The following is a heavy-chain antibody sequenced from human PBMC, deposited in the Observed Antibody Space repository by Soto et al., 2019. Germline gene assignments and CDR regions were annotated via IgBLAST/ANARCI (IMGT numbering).Heavy chain of an antibody. Sequence: ASVKVSCKASGGTFSSYAISWVRQAPGQGLEWMGGIIPIFGTANYAQKFQGRVTITADESTSTAYMELSSLRSEDTAVYYCARARDTAMVISTTRFDYWGQGTLVTVSS. J-gene: IGHJ4*02. D-gene: IGHD5-18*01. CDR2: IIPIFGTA. CDR3: ARARDTAMVISTTRFDY. CDR1: GGTFSSYA. V-gene: IGHV1-69*13.